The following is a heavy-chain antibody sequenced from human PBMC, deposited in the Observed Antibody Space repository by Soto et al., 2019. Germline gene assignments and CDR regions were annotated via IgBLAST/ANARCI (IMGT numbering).Heavy chain of an antibody. CDR1: GYTFTSYD. Sequence: ASVKVSFKASGYTFTSYDINWVRQANGQGLEWMGWMNPNSGNTGYAQKCQGRVTMTRNTSISTAYMELSSLRSEDTAVYYCARPLGGYDPISYYYYGMDVWGQGTTVTVSS. CDR2: MNPNSGNT. CDR3: ARPLGGYDPISYYYYGMDV. J-gene: IGHJ6*02. D-gene: IGHD5-12*01. V-gene: IGHV1-8*01.